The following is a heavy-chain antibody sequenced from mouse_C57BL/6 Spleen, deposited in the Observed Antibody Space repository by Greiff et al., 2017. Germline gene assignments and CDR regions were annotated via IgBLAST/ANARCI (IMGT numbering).Heavy chain of an antibody. CDR3: ARHDRGEDY. D-gene: IGHD2-14*01. CDR2: ISSGGSYT. J-gene: IGHJ4*01. Sequence: EVKLMESGGDLVKPGGSLKLSCAASGFTFSSYGMSWVRQTPDKRLEWVATISSGGSYTYYPDSVKGRFTISRDNAKNTLYLQMSSLKSEDTAMYYCARHDRGEDYWGQGTSVTVSS. V-gene: IGHV5-6*01. CDR1: GFTFSSYG.